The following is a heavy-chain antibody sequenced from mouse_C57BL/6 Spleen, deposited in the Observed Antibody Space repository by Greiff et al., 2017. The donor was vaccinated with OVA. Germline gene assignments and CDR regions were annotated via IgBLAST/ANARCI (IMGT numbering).Heavy chain of an antibody. CDR3: ARTHYDYDGVDY. CDR2: IYPGDGDT. J-gene: IGHJ2*01. Sequence: QVQLQQSGPELVKPGASVKISCKASGYAFSSSWMNWVKQRPGKGLEWIGRIYPGDGDTNYNGKFKGKATLTADKSSSTAYMQLSSLTSEDSAVYFCARTHYDYDGVDYWGQGTTLTVSS. CDR1: GYAFSSSW. V-gene: IGHV1-82*01. D-gene: IGHD2-4*01.